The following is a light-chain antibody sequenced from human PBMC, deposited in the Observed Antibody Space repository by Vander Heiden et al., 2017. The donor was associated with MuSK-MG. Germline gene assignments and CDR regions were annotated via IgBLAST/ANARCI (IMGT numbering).Light chain of an antibody. CDR1: SSNTGSKT. J-gene: IGLJ3*02. CDR3: AAWDDSLNGPV. V-gene: IGLV1-44*01. Sequence: QSVLTQPPAASGTPGQRVTNSCSGSSSNTGSKTVNWYQQLPGTAPTLLIYSNNQRPSGVPDRFSGSKSGTSASLAICGLQSEDEADYYCAAWDDSLNGPVFGGGTKLTVL. CDR2: SNN.